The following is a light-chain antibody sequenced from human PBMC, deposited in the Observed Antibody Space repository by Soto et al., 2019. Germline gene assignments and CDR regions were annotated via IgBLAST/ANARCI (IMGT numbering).Light chain of an antibody. J-gene: IGLJ2*01. CDR1: SSDVGGYKY. V-gene: IGLV2-14*01. Sequence: QSVLTQPASVSGSPGQSITISCTGTSSDVGGYKYVSWYQQHPDKAPKLIIFEASNRPSGISSRFSGSKSGNTASLTISGLQAEDEADYYCASYTSSSTSVIFGRGTK. CDR3: ASYTSSSTSVI. CDR2: EAS.